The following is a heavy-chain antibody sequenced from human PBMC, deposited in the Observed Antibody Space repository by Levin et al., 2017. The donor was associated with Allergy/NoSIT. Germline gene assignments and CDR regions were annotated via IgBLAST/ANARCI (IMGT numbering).Heavy chain of an antibody. CDR2: IFSNDEK. CDR1: GFSLSHARMG. Sequence: SGPTLVKPTETLTLTCTVSGFSLSHARMGVSWIRQPPGKALEWLAHIFSNDEKSYSTSLKSRLTISKDPSKSQVVLTMTNMDPVDTATYYCARMAYYYDSSGYYALPDYWGQGTLVTVSS. CDR3: ARMAYYYDSSGYYALPDY. J-gene: IGHJ4*02. V-gene: IGHV2-26*01. D-gene: IGHD3-22*01.